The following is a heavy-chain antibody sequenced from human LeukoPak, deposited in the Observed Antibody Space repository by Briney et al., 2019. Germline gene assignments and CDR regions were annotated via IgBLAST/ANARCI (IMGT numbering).Heavy chain of an antibody. D-gene: IGHD2-2*01. J-gene: IGHJ6*03. CDR2: VSYDEIS. CDR1: GGSISSISHY. V-gene: IGHV4-39*01. CDR3: ATTPALDYYYYYMDA. Sequence: PSETLSLTCTVSGGSISSISHYWGWVRQPPGKGLEWIGRVSYDEISYYNPSLESRVTISVITSKNQFSLKLTSVTAADTAVYYCATTPALDYYYYYMDAWGKGTTVTVSS.